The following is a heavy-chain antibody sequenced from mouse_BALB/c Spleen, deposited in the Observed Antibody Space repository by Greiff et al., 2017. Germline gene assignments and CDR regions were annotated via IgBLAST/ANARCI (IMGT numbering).Heavy chain of an antibody. V-gene: IGHV5-9-3*01. CDR2: ISSGGSYT. CDR3: ARHGYDFRYFDV. CDR1: GFTFSSYA. J-gene: IGHJ1*01. Sequence: EVKLMESGGGLVKPGGSLKLSCAASGFTFSSYAMSWVRQTPEKRLEWVATISSGGSYTYYPDSVKGRFTISRDNAKNTLYLQMSSLRSEDTAMYYCARHGYDFRYFDVWGAGTTVTVSS. D-gene: IGHD2-4*01.